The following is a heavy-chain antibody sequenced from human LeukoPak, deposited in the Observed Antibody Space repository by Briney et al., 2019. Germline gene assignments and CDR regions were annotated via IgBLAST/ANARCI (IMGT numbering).Heavy chain of an antibody. V-gene: IGHV5-10-1*01. CDR3: ARQRGVGALDM. CDR1: GFSFTSYW. J-gene: IGHJ3*02. Sequence: GESLRISCKGSGFSFTSYWISWVRQKPGKGLEWMGRIDPSDSSTNYSPCLQGHVTISADKSIITASLQWSSLKASDTAMYYCARQRGVGALDMWGQGTLVTVSS. CDR2: IDPSDSST.